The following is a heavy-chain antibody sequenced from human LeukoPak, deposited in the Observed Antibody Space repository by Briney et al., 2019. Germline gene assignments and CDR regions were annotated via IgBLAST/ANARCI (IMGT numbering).Heavy chain of an antibody. CDR2: ISSSSSYI. V-gene: IGHV3-21*01. D-gene: IGHD6-13*01. Sequence: GRSLRLSCAASGFTFSSYSMNWVRQAPGKGLEWVSSISSSSSYIYYADSVKGRFTISRDNAKNSLYLQMNSLRAEDTAVYYCAREQQLGGMDVWGQGTTVTVSS. CDR1: GFTFSSYS. CDR3: AREQQLGGMDV. J-gene: IGHJ6*02.